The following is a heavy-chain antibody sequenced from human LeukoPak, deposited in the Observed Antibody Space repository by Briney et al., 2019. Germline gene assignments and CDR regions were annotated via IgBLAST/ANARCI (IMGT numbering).Heavy chain of an antibody. CDR1: GFTFSDYY. CDR2: ISSSGSTI. D-gene: IGHD4-11*01. Sequence: GGSLRLSCAASGFTFSDYYMSWIRQAPGKGLEWVSYISSSGSTIYYADSVKGRFTISRDNAKNSLYLQMNSPRAEDTAVYYCAREATVTTNAFDIWGQGTMVTVSS. V-gene: IGHV3-11*04. CDR3: AREATVTTNAFDI. J-gene: IGHJ3*02.